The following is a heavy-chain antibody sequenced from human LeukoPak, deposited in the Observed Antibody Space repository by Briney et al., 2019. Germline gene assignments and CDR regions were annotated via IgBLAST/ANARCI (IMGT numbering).Heavy chain of an antibody. V-gene: IGHV4-61*02. CDR2: IYTSGST. CDR1: GGSISSGSYY. J-gene: IGHJ4*02. Sequence: SETLSLTCTVSGGSISSGSYYWSWIRQPAGKGLEWIGRIYTSGSTNYNPSLKSRVTMSVDTSKNQFSLKLSSVTAADTAVYYCASNWNYEEGFDYWGQGTLVTVSS. CDR3: ASNWNYEEGFDY. D-gene: IGHD1-7*01.